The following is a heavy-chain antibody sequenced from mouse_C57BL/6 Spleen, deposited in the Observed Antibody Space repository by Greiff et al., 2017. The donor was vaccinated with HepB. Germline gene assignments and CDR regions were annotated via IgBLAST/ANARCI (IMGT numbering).Heavy chain of an antibody. CDR2: INPSSGYT. J-gene: IGHJ4*01. V-gene: IGHV1-4*01. Sequence: QVQLQQSGAELARPGASVKMSCKASGYTFTSYTMHWVKQRPGQGLEWIGYINPSSGYTKYNQKFKDKATLTADKSSSTAYMQLSSLTSEDSAVYYCARGGNYAAMDYWGQGTSVTVSS. D-gene: IGHD2-1*01. CDR1: GYTFTSYT. CDR3: ARGGNYAAMDY.